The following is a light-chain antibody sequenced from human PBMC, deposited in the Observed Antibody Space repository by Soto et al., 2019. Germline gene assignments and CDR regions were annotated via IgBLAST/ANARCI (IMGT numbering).Light chain of an antibody. V-gene: IGKV3-15*01. CDR1: QSVTSH. J-gene: IGKJ1*01. Sequence: EIVMTQSPATLSVSPGERSALSCRASQSVTSHLAWYPQKPGQAPTLLIHGASTRATGVPARFSGSGSGTEFPLTTRSLQPDAFAPSYCQHYSSYSEAFGQGTSVDIK. CDR3: QHYSSYSEA. CDR2: GAS.